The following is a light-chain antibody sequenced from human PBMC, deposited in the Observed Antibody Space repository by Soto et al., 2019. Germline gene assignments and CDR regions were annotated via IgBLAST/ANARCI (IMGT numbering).Light chain of an antibody. CDR2: GAS. CDR3: QQYNNCPLT. Sequence: EIVMTQSPATLSVSPWEIATLSCWASQSVSSNLAWYQQKPGQAPRLLIYGASTRATGIPARFSGSGSGTEFTPTISSLQSEDFAVYYCQQYNNCPLTFGGGTKVDIK. J-gene: IGKJ4*01. V-gene: IGKV3-15*01. CDR1: QSVSSN.